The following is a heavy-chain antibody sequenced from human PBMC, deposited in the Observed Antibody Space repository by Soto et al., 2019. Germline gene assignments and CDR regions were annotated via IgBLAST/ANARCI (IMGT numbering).Heavy chain of an antibody. CDR3: ARDMGGSQVGVFDY. D-gene: IGHD1-26*01. CDR1: GFTFSSYA. Sequence: QVQLVESGGGVVQPGRSLRLSCAASGFTFSSYAMHWVRQAPGKGLEWVAVISYDGSNKYYADSVKGRFTISRDNSKNTLYLQMKSLRAEDTAVYYCARDMGGSQVGVFDYWGQGTLVTVSS. J-gene: IGHJ4*02. CDR2: ISYDGSNK. V-gene: IGHV3-30-3*01.